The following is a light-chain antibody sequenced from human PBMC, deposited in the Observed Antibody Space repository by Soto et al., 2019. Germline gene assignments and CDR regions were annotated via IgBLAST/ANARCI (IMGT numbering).Light chain of an antibody. CDR2: AAS. V-gene: IGKV1-39*01. Sequence: DIQMTKSPSSLSASVGDRVTITCRASQSISSYLNWYQQKPGKAPKLLIYAASSLQSGVPSRFSGSGSGTDFTLTISRLQPEECATYYCQQSYSTPRTCGQGTRVEIK. J-gene: IGKJ1*01. CDR3: QQSYSTPRT. CDR1: QSISSY.